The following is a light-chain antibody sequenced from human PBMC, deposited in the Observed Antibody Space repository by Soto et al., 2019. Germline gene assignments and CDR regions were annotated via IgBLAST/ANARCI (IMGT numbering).Light chain of an antibody. Sequence: EIVLTQSPGTLSLSPGERATLSCRASQSVSSSYLAWYQQKPGQAPRLLIYGASSRATGIPDRFSGSGSGTDFTLTISRLEPEDFATYYCQQYNSYSYTFGQGTKLDIK. V-gene: IGKV3-20*01. J-gene: IGKJ2*01. CDR1: QSVSSSY. CDR3: QQYNSYSYT. CDR2: GAS.